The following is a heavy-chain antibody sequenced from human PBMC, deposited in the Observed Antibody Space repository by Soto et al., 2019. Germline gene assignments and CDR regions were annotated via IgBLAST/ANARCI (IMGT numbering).Heavy chain of an antibody. V-gene: IGHV3-48*02. CDR3: ARVNKGEGATATNWGFDP. D-gene: IGHD7-27*01. CDR2: ISNSSSTI. J-gene: IGHJ5*02. CDR1: GFTFSNYN. Sequence: GGPLRLSCTASGFTFSNYNMNWVRQAPGKGLEWVSYISNSSSTIFYGDSVKGRFTISRDNAKNSLYLQMSGLRDEDTAMYFCARVNKGEGATATNWGFDPWGQGTLVTVSS.